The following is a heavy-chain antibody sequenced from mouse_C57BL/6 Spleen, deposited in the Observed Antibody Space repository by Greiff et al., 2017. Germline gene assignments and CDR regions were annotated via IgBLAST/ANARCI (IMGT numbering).Heavy chain of an antibody. CDR2: IDPSDSYT. D-gene: IGHD1-1*01. CDR1: GYTFTSYW. V-gene: IGHV1-69*01. Sequence: VQLQQPGAELVMPGASVKLSCKASGYTFTSYWMHWVKQRPGQGLEWIGEIDPSDSYTNYNQKFKGKSTLTVDKSSSTAYMQLSSLTSADSAVYYCARIYGSSYGFDYWGQGTTLTVSS. J-gene: IGHJ2*01. CDR3: ARIYGSSYGFDY.